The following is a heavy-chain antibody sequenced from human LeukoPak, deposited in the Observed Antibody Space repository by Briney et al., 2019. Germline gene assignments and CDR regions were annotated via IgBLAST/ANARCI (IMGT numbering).Heavy chain of an antibody. V-gene: IGHV3-21*01. CDR3: ARCTTGRTFGSLREIKRSREIDY. J-gene: IGHJ4*02. D-gene: IGHD1-1*01. CDR2: ISSSSSNI. CDR1: GFTFSSYS. Sequence: GGSLRLSCAASGFTFSSYSMNWVRQAPGKGLEWVSSISSSSSNIYYADSVKGRFTISRDNAKNSLYLQMNSLRVKDTAVYYCARCTTGRTFGSLREIKRSREIDYWGQGNMVTVSS.